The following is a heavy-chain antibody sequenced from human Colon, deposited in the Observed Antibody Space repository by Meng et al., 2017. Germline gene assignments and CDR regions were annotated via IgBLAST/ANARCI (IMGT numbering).Heavy chain of an antibody. CDR1: GFIFNNYR. Sequence: EVQLVESGGGLVEPGGSLRLSCAASGFIFNNYRMNWVRPAPGKGLEWVSVIDYGGISTYYADSVKGRFTISRDNAKNSVSLQMNNLRAEDTAVYYCVREEYDPRDFWGQGTLITVSS. J-gene: IGHJ4*02. CDR2: IDYGGIST. D-gene: IGHD3-16*01. CDR3: VREEYDPRDF. V-gene: IGHV3-21*01.